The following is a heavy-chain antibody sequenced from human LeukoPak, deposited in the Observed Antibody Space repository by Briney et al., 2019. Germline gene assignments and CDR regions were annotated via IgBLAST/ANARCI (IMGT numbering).Heavy chain of an antibody. CDR2: IYPGDSDT. J-gene: IGHJ4*02. D-gene: IGHD4-23*01. V-gene: IGHV5-51*01. CDR3: ARHSDYGRNHPRIDY. CDR1: GYSFTSYW. Sequence: GESLKISCKGSGYSFTSYWIGWVRQMPGKGLEWMRIIYPGDSDTRYSPSFQGQVTISADKSISTAYLQWSSLKASDTAMYYCARHSDYGRNHPRIDYWGQGTLVTVSS.